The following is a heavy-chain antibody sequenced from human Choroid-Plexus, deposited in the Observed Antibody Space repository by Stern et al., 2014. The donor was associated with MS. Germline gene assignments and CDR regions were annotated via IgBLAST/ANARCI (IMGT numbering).Heavy chain of an antibody. Sequence: VQLVESGGGVVQPGRPLRLSCVASGFTFGSCAMHWVRQAPGKGLEWVAGVSSDVCNNSEEGCVKGRFTNSRDNSYITLYIQMSSLRPEDTAVYYCEKIRHYFTYFFDHWGQGSLVTVSS. D-gene: IGHD2/OR15-2a*01. CDR2: VSSDVCNN. J-gene: IGHJ5*02. CDR3: EKIRHYFTYFFDH. V-gene: IGHV3-30*18. CDR1: GFTFGSCA.